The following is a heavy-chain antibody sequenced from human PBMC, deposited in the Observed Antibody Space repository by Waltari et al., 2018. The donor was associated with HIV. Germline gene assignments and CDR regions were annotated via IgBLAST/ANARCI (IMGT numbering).Heavy chain of an antibody. CDR3: ARPMNYGDYPYYFDY. J-gene: IGHJ4*02. D-gene: IGHD4-17*01. CDR1: GFTFSSYA. CDR2: ISYDGRNK. V-gene: IGHV3-30*01. Sequence: QVQLVESGGGVVQPGRSLRLSCAASGFTFSSYAMHWVRQAPGKGLESVAVISYDGRNKYYADSVKCRFTISRDNSKNTLYLQMNSLRAEDTAVYYCARPMNYGDYPYYFDYWGQGTLVTVSS.